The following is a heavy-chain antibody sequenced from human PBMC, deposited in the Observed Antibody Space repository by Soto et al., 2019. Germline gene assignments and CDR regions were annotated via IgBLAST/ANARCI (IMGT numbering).Heavy chain of an antibody. CDR3: ARGALCDYWFDP. D-gene: IGHD2-21*02. J-gene: IGHJ5*02. CDR1: GGSFSGYY. V-gene: IGHV4-34*01. CDR2: INHSGST. Sequence: QVQLQQWGAGLLKPSETLSLTCAVYGGSFSGYYWSWIRQPPGKGLEWIGEINHSGSTNYNPSLKGRVTISVDTSKNQLSLKLSSVTAAATAVYCCARGALCDYWFDPWGQGTLVPVSS.